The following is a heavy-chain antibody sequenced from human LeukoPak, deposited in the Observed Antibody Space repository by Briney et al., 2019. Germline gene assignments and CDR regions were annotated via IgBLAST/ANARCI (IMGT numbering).Heavy chain of an antibody. CDR1: GGSLSSGDYY. V-gene: IGHV4-30-4*01. Sequence: PSQTLSLTCTVSGGSLSSGDYYWSWIRQPPGKGLEWIGYMYYSGSTYYNPSLKSRVTISVDTSKNQFSLKLSSVTAADTAVYYCAIVGCSSTSCYSDAFDIWGQGTMVTVSS. J-gene: IGHJ3*02. D-gene: IGHD2-2*01. CDR2: MYYSGST. CDR3: AIVGCSSTSCYSDAFDI.